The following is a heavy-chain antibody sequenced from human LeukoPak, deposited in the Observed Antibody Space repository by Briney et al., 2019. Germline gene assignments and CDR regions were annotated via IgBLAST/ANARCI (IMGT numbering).Heavy chain of an antibody. CDR2: IYTSGST. CDR1: GGSISSYY. J-gene: IGHJ6*03. Sequence: SETLSLTCTVSGGSISSYYWSWIRQPAGKGLEWIGRIYTSGSTNYNPSLKNRVTMSVDTSKNQFSLKLSSVTAADTAVYYCAGEVKVTYYYYYYMDVWGKGTTVTVSS. D-gene: IGHD2-21*02. CDR3: AGEVKVTYYYYYYMDV. V-gene: IGHV4-4*07.